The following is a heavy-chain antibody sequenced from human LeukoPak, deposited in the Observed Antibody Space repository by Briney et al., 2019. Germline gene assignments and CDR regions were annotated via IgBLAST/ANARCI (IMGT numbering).Heavy chain of an antibody. D-gene: IGHD2-21*02. J-gene: IGHJ4*02. CDR1: GGXFSGYY. V-gene: IGHV4-34*01. Sequence: SETLSLTCAVYGGXFSGYYCSWIRQPPGKGLEWIGEINHRGSTNYNPSLKSRVTISVDTSKNQFSLKLSSVTAADTAVYYCARAEHIVVVTRDLYFDYWGQGTLVTVSS. CDR2: INHRGST. CDR3: ARAEHIVVVTRDLYFDY.